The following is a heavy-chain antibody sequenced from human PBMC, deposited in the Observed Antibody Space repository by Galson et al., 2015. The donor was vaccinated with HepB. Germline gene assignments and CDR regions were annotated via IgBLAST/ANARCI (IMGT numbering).Heavy chain of an antibody. Sequence: QSGAEVKKPGESLRISCKGSGYSFTSYWISWVRQMPGKGLEWMGRIDPSDSYTNYSPSFQGHVTISADKSISTAYLQWSSLKASDTAMYYCARHAYCGGDCYPYYYYYMDVWGKGTTVTVSS. J-gene: IGHJ6*03. CDR3: ARHAYCGGDCYPYYYYYMDV. CDR1: GYSFTSYW. D-gene: IGHD2-21*01. V-gene: IGHV5-10-1*01. CDR2: IDPSDSYT.